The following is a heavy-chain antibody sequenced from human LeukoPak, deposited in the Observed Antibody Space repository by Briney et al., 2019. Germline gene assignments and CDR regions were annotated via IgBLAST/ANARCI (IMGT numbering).Heavy chain of an antibody. V-gene: IGHV3-23*01. CDR3: AKSSYYDSSGYYREYYFDQ. Sequence: PGGSLRLSCAASGFTFSTYAMSWVRQAPGKGLEWVSSISGGGGSTYYADSVKGRVTASRDNSKSTLYLQMNSLRAEDTAVYYCAKSSYYDSSGYYREYYFDQWGQGTLVTVSS. D-gene: IGHD3-22*01. CDR2: ISGGGGST. J-gene: IGHJ4*02. CDR1: GFTFSTYA.